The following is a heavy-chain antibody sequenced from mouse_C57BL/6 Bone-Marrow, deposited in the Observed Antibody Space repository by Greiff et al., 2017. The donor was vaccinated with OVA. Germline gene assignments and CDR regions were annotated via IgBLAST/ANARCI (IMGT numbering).Heavy chain of an antibody. J-gene: IGHJ3*01. V-gene: IGHV1-75*01. CDR3: ARTPHYYGSSQFAY. CDR2: IFPGSGST. Sequence: VQRVESGPELVKPGASVKISCKASGYTFTDYYINWVKQRPGQGLEWIGWIFPGSGSTYYNEKFKGKATLTVDKSSSTAYMLLSSLTSEDSAVYFCARTPHYYGSSQFAYWGQGTLVTVSA. D-gene: IGHD1-1*01. CDR1: GYTFTDYY.